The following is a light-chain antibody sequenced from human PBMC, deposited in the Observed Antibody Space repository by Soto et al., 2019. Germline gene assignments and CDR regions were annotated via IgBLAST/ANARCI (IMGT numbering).Light chain of an antibody. CDR3: SSYATSILEV. J-gene: IGLJ1*01. V-gene: IGLV2-14*03. Sequence: QSALTQPASVSGSPGQSITISCTGTSSDVGGYNFVSWYQQHPGKAPKLMIYDVSNRPSGVSDCFSGSKSGNTASLTIFGLQAEDEADYYCSSYATSILEVFGTGTKVTVL. CDR2: DVS. CDR1: SSDVGGYNF.